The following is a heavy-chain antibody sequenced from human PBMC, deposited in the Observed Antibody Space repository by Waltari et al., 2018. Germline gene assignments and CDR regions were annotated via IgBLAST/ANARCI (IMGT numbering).Heavy chain of an antibody. CDR1: GFSFIPYW. CDR2: INEDGSET. J-gene: IGHJ4*02. Sequence: EVQLVASGGCSVLPGGSLSLCCSVSGFSFIPYWMNWVRQAPGKGLEWVGSINEDGSETYYADSVKGRFTISRDNGKTSLYLQMNSLRSEDTAVYYCARDRGYLVHDYWGQGTLVTVSA. V-gene: IGHV3-7*01. CDR3: ARDRGYLVHDY. D-gene: IGHD1-26*01.